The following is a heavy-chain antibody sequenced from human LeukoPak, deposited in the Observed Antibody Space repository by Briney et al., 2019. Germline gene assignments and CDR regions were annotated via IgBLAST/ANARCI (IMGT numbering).Heavy chain of an antibody. V-gene: IGHV3-23*01. CDR3: AKGPSSSWFNWFDP. CDR1: GFTFSSYA. J-gene: IGHJ5*02. Sequence: GGSLRLSCAASGFTFSSYAMSWVRQAPGKGLEGVSAISGSCGSTYYAESVKGRLTISRDNYKKTLYLQMNSLRAEDTALYYCAKGPSSSWFNWFDPRGQGTLVTVSS. CDR2: ISGSCGST. D-gene: IGHD6-13*01.